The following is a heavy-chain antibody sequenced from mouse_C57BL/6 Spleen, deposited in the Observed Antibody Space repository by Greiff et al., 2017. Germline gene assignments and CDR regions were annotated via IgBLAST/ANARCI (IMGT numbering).Heavy chain of an antibody. Sequence: QVQLQQPGAELVRPGTSVKLSCKASGYTFTSYWMHWVKQRPGQGLEWIGVIDPSDSYTNYNQKFKGKDTLTVDTSSTPADMQRSSLTSEDSSVYDCGRGNWAYFDYWGQGTTLTVSA. CDR3: GRGNWAYFDY. D-gene: IGHD4-1*01. J-gene: IGHJ2*01. CDR1: GYTFTSYW. CDR2: IDPSDSYT. V-gene: IGHV1-59*01.